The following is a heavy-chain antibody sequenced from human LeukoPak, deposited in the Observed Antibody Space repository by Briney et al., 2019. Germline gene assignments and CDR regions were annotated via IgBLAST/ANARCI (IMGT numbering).Heavy chain of an antibody. CDR1: GFTFSSYS. CDR3: ARGGLTMIVEY. Sequence: GGSLRLSCAASGFTFSSYSMNWVRQAPGKGLEWVSSISSSSSYIYYADSVKGRFTISRGNAKNSLYLQMNSLRAEDTAVYYCARGGLTMIVEYWGQGTLVTVSS. J-gene: IGHJ4*02. CDR2: ISSSSSYI. D-gene: IGHD3-22*01. V-gene: IGHV3-21*01.